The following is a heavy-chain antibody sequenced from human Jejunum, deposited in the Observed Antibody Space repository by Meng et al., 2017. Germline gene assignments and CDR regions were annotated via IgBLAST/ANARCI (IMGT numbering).Heavy chain of an antibody. CDR3: ARDESRLLRS. V-gene: IGHV6-1*01. CDR2: TYYRSKWYS. Sequence: GQLPQSGPGLVKPLQTPSLTCAISGDSVSSNSAAWNWIRQSPSRGLEWLGRTYYRSKWYSDYAVSVKSRITINTDTSKNQLSLQLNSVTPEDTAVYYCARDESRLLRSWGQGTLVTVSS. J-gene: IGHJ5*02. D-gene: IGHD3-22*01. CDR1: GDSVSSNSAA.